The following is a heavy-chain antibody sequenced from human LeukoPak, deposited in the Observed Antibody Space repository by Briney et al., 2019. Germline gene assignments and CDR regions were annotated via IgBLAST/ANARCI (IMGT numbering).Heavy chain of an antibody. J-gene: IGHJ4*02. CDR1: GYTFTGYY. CDR3: ARSYDSSGYFDY. D-gene: IGHD3-22*01. CDR2: IDPNSGGT. V-gene: IGHV1-2*02. Sequence: GASVKVSCKASGYTFTGYYMDWVRQAPGQGLEWMGWIDPNSGGTNYAQKFQGRVTMTRDTSISTAYMELSRLRSDDTAVYYCARSYDSSGYFDYWGQGTLVTVSS.